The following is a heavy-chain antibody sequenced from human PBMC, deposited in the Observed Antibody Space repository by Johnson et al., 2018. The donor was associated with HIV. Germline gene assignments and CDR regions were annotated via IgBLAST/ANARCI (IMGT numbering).Heavy chain of an antibody. CDR2: IDTAGDT. D-gene: IGHD6-13*01. V-gene: IGHV3-13*01. CDR3: AKAGYSSSWYGGDAFDI. J-gene: IGHJ3*02. CDR1: GFTLSSYD. Sequence: VQLVESGGGLVQPGGSLRLSCAASGFTLSSYDMHWVRQATGKGLEWVSEIDTAGDTYYPGSVKGRFTTSRENAKNSLYLQMNSLRAEDTALYYCAKAGYSSSWYGGDAFDIWGQGTMVTVSS.